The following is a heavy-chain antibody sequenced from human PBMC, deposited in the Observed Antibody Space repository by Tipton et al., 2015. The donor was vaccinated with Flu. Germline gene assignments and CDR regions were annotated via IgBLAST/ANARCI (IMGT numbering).Heavy chain of an antibody. Sequence: TLSLTCTVSGYSISSGYYWGWIRQPPGKGLEWIGSIYHSGSTYYDPSLKSRVTISVDTSKNQFSLKLSSVTAADTAVYYCARDPNSSSRSPPWGQGTLVTVSS. CDR1: GYSISSGYY. CDR2: IYHSGST. D-gene: IGHD6-13*01. V-gene: IGHV4-38-2*02. J-gene: IGHJ5*02. CDR3: ARDPNSSSRSPP.